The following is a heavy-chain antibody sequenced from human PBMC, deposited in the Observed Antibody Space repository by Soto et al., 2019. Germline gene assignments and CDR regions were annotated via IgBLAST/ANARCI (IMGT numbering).Heavy chain of an antibody. D-gene: IGHD6-13*01. Sequence: QVQLQESGPGLVKPSGTLSLTCAVSGVSISSHDWWTWVRQPPGKGLEWIGESHQSGNTNYNSSLESRVTISVNKSTNQFSLKLISVTIADTAVYYCATRESSRFYWGQGTLVTVSS. CDR2: SHQSGNT. CDR3: ATRESSRFY. V-gene: IGHV4-4*02. J-gene: IGHJ4*02. CDR1: GVSISSHDW.